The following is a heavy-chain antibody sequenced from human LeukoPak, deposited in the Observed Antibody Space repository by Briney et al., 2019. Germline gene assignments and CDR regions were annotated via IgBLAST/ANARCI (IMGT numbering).Heavy chain of an antibody. CDR2: ISGTGDRT. J-gene: IGHJ4*02. V-gene: IGHV3-23*01. CDR3: VKNSGIWSF. Sequence: GGSLRLSCAASGFTFDPTAMPWVRQAPGKGPEWLSCISGTGDRTYYADSVRGRFTISRDNSKNMLYLQMTNLRVEDTATYYCVKNSGIWSFWGRGTLAAVSS. D-gene: IGHD1-26*01. CDR1: GFTFDPTA.